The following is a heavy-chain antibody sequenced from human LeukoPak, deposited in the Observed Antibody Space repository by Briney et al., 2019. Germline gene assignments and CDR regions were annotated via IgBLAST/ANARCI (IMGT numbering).Heavy chain of an antibody. J-gene: IGHJ4*02. CDR3: ARRSSQIDIVVVPAALDY. CDR2: IYYSGST. Sequence: SETLSLTCTASGGSISSYYWGWIRQPPGRGLEWIGSIYYSGSTYYNPSLKSRVTISVDTSKNQFSLNLSSVTAADTAVYYCARRSSQIDIVVVPAALDYWGQGTLVTVSS. V-gene: IGHV4-39*01. D-gene: IGHD2-2*01. CDR1: GGSISSYY.